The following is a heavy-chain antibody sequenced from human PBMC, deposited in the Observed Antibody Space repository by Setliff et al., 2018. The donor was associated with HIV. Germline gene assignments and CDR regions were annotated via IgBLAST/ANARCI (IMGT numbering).Heavy chain of an antibody. CDR2: MNPNSGNT. CDR1: GYTFSSND. Sequence: ASVKVSCKASGYTFSSNDINWVRQATGQGLEWMGWMNPNSGNTGYAQKFQGRVTMTRDTSISTAYMELNNLKFEDTAVYYCARRPPYWGFDFWGQGTLVTVSS. V-gene: IGHV1-8*01. J-gene: IGHJ4*02. D-gene: IGHD3-16*01. CDR3: ARRPPYWGFDF.